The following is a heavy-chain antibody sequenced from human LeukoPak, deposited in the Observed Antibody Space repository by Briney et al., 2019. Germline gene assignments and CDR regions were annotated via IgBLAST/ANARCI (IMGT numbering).Heavy chain of an antibody. J-gene: IGHJ6*03. CDR2: MYYSGST. CDR1: GGSISSSNYY. D-gene: IGHD1-26*01. V-gene: IGHV4-39*01. Sequence: SETLSLTCAVSGGSISSSNYYWGWIRQPSGKGLEWIGSMYYSGSTYYNPSLKSRVTMSVDTSKNQFSLRLSSVTAADTAVYYCARVGATNYYHYYYMDVWGKGTTVTVSS. CDR3: ARVGATNYYHYYYMDV.